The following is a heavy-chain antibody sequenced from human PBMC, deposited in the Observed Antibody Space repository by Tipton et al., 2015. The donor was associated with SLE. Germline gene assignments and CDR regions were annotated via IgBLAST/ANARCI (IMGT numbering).Heavy chain of an antibody. CDR3: ALYHYSSSGLNWIDP. CDR1: GASINSDDYY. Sequence: VKPSQTLSLTCSVSGASINSDDYYWIWIRQLPGKGLEWIGYMYYFTSSYYNPSLKSRVTFSSDTSKNQFSLKLTSVTAADTAMYYCALYHYSSSGLNWIDPWGQGILVTVSS. V-gene: IGHV4-31*03. CDR2: MYYFTSS. J-gene: IGHJ5*02. D-gene: IGHD3-22*01.